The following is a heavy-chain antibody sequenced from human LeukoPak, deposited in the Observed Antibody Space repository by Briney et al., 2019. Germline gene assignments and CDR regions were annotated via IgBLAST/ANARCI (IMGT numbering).Heavy chain of an antibody. CDR3: TRHTDKYCSGAGCYVDNLYGLDV. J-gene: IGHJ6*02. Sequence: GGSLRLSCAASGLSFSGSAIHWVRQASGRGLEWLGRIRSKANSYVTVYAASVNGRFIISRDDSGNTAYLQMNSLQTEDTAVYYCTRHTDKYCSGAGCYVDNLYGLDVWGQGTTVTVSS. D-gene: IGHD2-15*01. V-gene: IGHV3-73*01. CDR2: IRSKANSYVT. CDR1: GLSFSGSA.